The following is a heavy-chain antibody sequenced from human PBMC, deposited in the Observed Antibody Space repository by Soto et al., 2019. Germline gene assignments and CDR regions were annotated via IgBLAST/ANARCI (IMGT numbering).Heavy chain of an antibody. Sequence: GGSLRLSCAASGFSFSDSAMHWVRQASGKGLEWIGRIRSKANSYATAYAASVKGRFTISRDDSKNTAFLQMNSLEAEDTAVYYCTRLGTISGIDYWGQGTLVTVSS. D-gene: IGHD3-3*01. CDR2: IRSKANSYAT. J-gene: IGHJ4*02. CDR1: GFSFSDSA. V-gene: IGHV3-73*01. CDR3: TRLGTISGIDY.